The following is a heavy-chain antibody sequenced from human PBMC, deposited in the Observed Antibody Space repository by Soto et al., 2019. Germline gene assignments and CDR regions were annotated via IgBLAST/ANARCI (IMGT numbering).Heavy chain of an antibody. CDR2: VDPTDSYI. J-gene: IGHJ6*04. CDR1: GYSFTNDS. D-gene: IGHD3-3*01. CDR3: ARDSYYTSGNYFTYYYYAMDV. Sequence: EALKISCNGSGYSFTNDSITWVRQMPGKVLEGLGRVDPTDSYINYSPSVQGHGTISAGKSISTAYLQWSSLKSSDTAMCCGARDSYYTSGNYFTYYYYAMDVWGKGPTVTVSS. V-gene: IGHV5-10-1*01.